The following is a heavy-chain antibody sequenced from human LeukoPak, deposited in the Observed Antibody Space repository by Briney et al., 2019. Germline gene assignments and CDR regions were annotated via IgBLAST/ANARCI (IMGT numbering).Heavy chain of an antibody. V-gene: IGHV4-30-4*01. CDR3: ARGYYDSSGRIAEYFQH. D-gene: IGHD3-22*01. CDR1: GGSISSGDYY. CDR2: IYYSGST. Sequence: SQTLSLTCTVSGGSISSGDYYWSWIRQPPGKGLEWIGYIYYSGSTYYNPSLKSRVTISVDTSKNQFSLKLSSVTAADTAVYYCARGYYDSSGRIAEYFQHWGQGTLVTVSS. J-gene: IGHJ1*01.